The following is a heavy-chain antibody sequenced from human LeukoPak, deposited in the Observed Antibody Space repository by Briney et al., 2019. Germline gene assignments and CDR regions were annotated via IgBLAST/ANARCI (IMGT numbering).Heavy chain of an antibody. CDR1: GGSISSYY. D-gene: IGHD6-19*01. CDR2: IYTSGST. Sequence: KSSETLSLTCTLSGGSISSYYWSWIRQPAGKGLEWIGRIYTSGSTNYNPSLKSRVTMSIDTSKNQFSLELSSVTAADTAVYYCTRDGVNSDWPPHFWGQGTLVTVSS. J-gene: IGHJ4*02. V-gene: IGHV4-4*07. CDR3: TRDGVNSDWPPHF.